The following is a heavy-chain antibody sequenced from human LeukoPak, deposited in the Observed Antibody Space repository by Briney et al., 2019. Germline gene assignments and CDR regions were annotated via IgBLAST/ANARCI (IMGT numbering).Heavy chain of an antibody. CDR2: IRYDGSNK. Sequence: GGSLRLSCAASGLTFSSYGMHWVRQAPGKGLEWVAYIRYDGSNKYYADSVKGRFTISRDNSKNTLYVQMNSLRTEDTAVYYCARGGKRAVAGTRSPQYFQHWGQGTLVTVSS. CDR3: ARGGKRAVAGTRSPQYFQH. CDR1: GLTFSSYG. V-gene: IGHV3-30*02. J-gene: IGHJ1*01. D-gene: IGHD6-19*01.